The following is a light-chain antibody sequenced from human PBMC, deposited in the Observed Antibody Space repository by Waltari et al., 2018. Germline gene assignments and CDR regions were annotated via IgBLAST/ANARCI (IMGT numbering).Light chain of an antibody. Sequence: DIVMTQSPDSLALSLGERATISCKSSQSVLHASNNRNYLAWYQQRPGQSPKLLISWASTRQSGVPGRFSGSGSAADFTLTITSLQAEDVATYYCQQYYSTPLTFGGGTKVAIK. CDR2: WAS. V-gene: IGKV4-1*01. J-gene: IGKJ4*01. CDR1: QSVLHASNNRNY. CDR3: QQYYSTPLT.